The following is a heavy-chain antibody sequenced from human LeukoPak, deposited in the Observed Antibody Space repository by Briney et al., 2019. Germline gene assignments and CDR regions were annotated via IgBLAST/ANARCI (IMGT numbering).Heavy chain of an antibody. V-gene: IGHV4-34*01. CDR2: INHSGST. CDR1: GGSFSGYY. CDR3: ARVGYYYGSGTDY. Sequence: SETLSLTCAVYGGSFSGYYWSWIRQRPGKGLEWIGEINHSGSTNYNPSLKSRVTISVDTSKNQFSLKLSSVTAADTAVYYCARVGYYYGSGTDYWGQGTLVTVSS. J-gene: IGHJ4*02. D-gene: IGHD3-10*01.